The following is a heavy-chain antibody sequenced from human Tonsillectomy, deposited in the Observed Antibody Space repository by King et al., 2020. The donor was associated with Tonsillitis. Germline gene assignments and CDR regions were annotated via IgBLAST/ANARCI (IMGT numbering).Heavy chain of an antibody. CDR3: ARALASCGVIIRAGMDV. Sequence: VQLVESGGGLVKPGGSLRLSCAASGFTFSDYYMSWIRQAPGKGLEGVSYISSSGSTIYYADSVKGRFTISRDNAKNTLYLQMNSLRAEDAAVYYCARALASCGVIIRAGMDVWGQGTTVTVSS. J-gene: IGHJ6*02. CDR1: GFTFSDYY. V-gene: IGHV3-11*01. D-gene: IGHD3-3*01. CDR2: ISSSGSTI.